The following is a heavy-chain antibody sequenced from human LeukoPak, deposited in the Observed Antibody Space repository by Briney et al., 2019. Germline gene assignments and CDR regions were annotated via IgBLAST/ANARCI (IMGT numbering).Heavy chain of an antibody. CDR1: GVPIYSYY. CDR2: LYPGVSP. CDR3: ARLRFYDSTGYSPGHYMDV. V-gene: IGHV4-4*07. J-gene: IGHJ6*03. Sequence: SETLSLTCTVSGVPIYSYYWSWIRQTAGKGLEWIGRLYPGVSPNYNPSLKSRVTMSVDTSKKQFALKLNTVTAADTAVYYCARLRFYDSTGYSPGHYMDVWGKGTTVTVSS. D-gene: IGHD3-22*01.